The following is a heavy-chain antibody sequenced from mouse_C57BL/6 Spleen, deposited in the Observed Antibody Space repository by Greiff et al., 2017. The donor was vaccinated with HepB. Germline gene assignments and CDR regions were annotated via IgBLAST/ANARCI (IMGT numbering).Heavy chain of an antibody. Sequence: QVQLQQPGAELVRPGPSVKLSCKASGYTFTSYWMHWVKQRPGQGLEWIGVIDPSDSYTNYNQKFKGKATLTVDTSSSTAYMQLSSLTSEDSAVYYCARSDYDGAWFAYWGQGTLVTVSA. CDR2: IDPSDSYT. J-gene: IGHJ3*01. CDR3: ARSDYDGAWFAY. V-gene: IGHV1-59*01. D-gene: IGHD2-4*01. CDR1: GYTFTSYW.